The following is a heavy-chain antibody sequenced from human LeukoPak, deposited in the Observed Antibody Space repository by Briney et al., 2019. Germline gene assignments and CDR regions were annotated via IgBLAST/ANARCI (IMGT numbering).Heavy chain of an antibody. CDR3: ASHPLRGGYYYGMDV. D-gene: IGHD3-10*01. V-gene: IGHV4-59*08. J-gene: IGHJ6*02. CDR2: IYYSGST. Sequence: PSETLSLTCTASGGSISSYYWSWIRQPPGKGLEWIGYIYYSGSTNYNPSLKSRVTISVDTSKNQFSLKLSSVTAADTAVYYCASHPLRGGYYYGMDVWGQGTTVTVSS. CDR1: GGSISSYY.